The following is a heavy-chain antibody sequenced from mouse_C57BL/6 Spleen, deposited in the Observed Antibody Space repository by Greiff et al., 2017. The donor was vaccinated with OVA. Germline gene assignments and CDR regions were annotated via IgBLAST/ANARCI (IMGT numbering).Heavy chain of an antibody. D-gene: IGHD3-2*02. CDR1: GYTFTDYY. CDR3: ARGGLSYWYFDV. J-gene: IGHJ1*03. Sequence: VQLQQSGAELVRPGASVKLSCKASGYTFTDYYINWVKQRPGQGLEWIARIYPGSGNTYYNEKFEGKATLTAEKSSSTAYMQLSSLTSEDSAVYFCARGGLSYWYFDVWGTGTTVTVSS. CDR2: IYPGSGNT. V-gene: IGHV1-76*01.